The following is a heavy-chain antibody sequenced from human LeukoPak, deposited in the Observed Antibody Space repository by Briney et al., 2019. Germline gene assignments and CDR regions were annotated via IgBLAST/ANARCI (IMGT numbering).Heavy chain of an antibody. CDR1: GDSISSSGYY. J-gene: IGHJ4*02. Sequence: SETLSLTCTVSGDSISSSGYYWGWIRQPPGKGLEWIGSIYYSGSIYYNPSLKSRVTISVDTPKNQFSLKLTSVTAADTAVYYCARDSYSSTWYPSYYFDYWGQGTLVTVSS. V-gene: IGHV4-39*07. D-gene: IGHD6-13*01. CDR3: ARDSYSSTWYPSYYFDY. CDR2: IYYSGSI.